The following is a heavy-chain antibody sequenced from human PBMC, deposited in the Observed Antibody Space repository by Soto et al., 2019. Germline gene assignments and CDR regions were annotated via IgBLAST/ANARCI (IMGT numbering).Heavy chain of an antibody. CDR3: ARDGAVAGDSNFDY. D-gene: IGHD6-19*01. J-gene: IGHJ4*02. CDR1: GYTFTRYA. CDR2: INAGNGNP. V-gene: IGHV1-3*01. Sequence: GASVKVSCKASGYTFTRYAMHWVRQAPGQRLEWMGWINAGNGNPKYSQKFQGRVTITTDTSASTAYMELSSLRSEDTAVYYCARDGAVAGDSNFDYWGQGTLVTVSS.